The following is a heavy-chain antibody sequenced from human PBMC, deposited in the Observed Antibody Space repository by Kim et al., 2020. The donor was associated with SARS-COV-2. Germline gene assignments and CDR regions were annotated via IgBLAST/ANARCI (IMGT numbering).Heavy chain of an antibody. CDR1: GFTFSSCA. CDR3: ERDPWSRLRGLTYSYYGMDV. V-gene: IGHV3-30-3*01. J-gene: IGHJ6*02. D-gene: IGHD3-10*01. CDR2: ISYDGSNK. Sequence: GGSLRLSCAASGFTFSSCAMHGVRQAPGKGLEWVAVISYDGSNKNYADSVKGRFTISRDNSKNTLYLQMNSLRAEDTALYYCERDPWSRLRGLTYSYYGMDVWGQGTTVTVSS.